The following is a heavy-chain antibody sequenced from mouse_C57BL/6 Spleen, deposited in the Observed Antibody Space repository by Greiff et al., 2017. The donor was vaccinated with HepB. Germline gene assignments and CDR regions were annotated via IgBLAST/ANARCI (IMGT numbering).Heavy chain of an antibody. V-gene: IGHV1-59*01. CDR2: IDPSDSYT. Sequence: QVQLQQPGAELVRPGTSVKLSCKASGYTFTSYWMHWVKQRPGQGLEWIGVIDPSDSYTNYNQKFKGKATLTVDTSSSTAYLQLSSLTSEDSAVYSCASPYYYGSSLWYFDVWGTGTTVTVSS. CDR3: ASPYYYGSSLWYFDV. CDR1: GYTFTSYW. J-gene: IGHJ1*03. D-gene: IGHD1-1*01.